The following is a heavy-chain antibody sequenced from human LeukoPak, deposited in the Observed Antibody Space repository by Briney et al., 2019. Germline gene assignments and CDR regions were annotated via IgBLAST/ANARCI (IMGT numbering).Heavy chain of an antibody. Sequence: RRSLRLSCAASGFTFSSYAMHWVRQAPGKGLEWVAVISYDGSNKYYADSVKGRFTISRDNSKNTLYLQMNSLRAEDTAVYYCARVRGYCSSTSCLHYYYYYGMDVWGQGTTVTVCS. CDR2: ISYDGSNK. V-gene: IGHV3-30-3*01. CDR3: ARVRGYCSSTSCLHYYYYYGMDV. D-gene: IGHD2-2*01. J-gene: IGHJ6*02. CDR1: GFTFSSYA.